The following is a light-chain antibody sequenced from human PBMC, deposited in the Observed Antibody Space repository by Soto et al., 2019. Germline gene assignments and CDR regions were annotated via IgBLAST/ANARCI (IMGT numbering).Light chain of an antibody. V-gene: IGKV3-20*01. CDR2: GAS. CDR3: QQYGSSPP. J-gene: IGKJ1*01. Sequence: EMVMTQSPATLSVSPGERATLSCRASQSVSSNLAWYQQKPGQAPRLLIYGASTRATGIPARFSGSGSGTDFTLTINRLEPEDFAVYYCQQYGSSPPFGQGTKVDNK. CDR1: QSVSSN.